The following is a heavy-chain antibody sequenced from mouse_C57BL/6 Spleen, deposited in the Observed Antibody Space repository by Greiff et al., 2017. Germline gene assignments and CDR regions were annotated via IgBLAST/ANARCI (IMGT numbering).Heavy chain of an antibody. J-gene: IGHJ1*03. Sequence: QVQLKQPGTELVKPGASVKLSCKASGYTFTSYWLHWVKQRPGQGLEWIGNINPSNGGTNYNEKFKSKATLTVDKSSSTAYMQLSSLTSEDSAVYYCARGNSNWYFDVWGTGTTVTVSS. D-gene: IGHD2-5*01. V-gene: IGHV1-53*01. CDR3: ARGNSNWYFDV. CDR2: INPSNGGT. CDR1: GYTFTSYW.